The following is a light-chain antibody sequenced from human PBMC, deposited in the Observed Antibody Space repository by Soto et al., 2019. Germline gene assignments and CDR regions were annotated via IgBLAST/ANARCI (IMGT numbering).Light chain of an antibody. Sequence: QSALTQPASVSGSPGQSIAISCTGTFSDVGGYDYVSWYQQHPDKAPKLMTYEVTKRPSGVSNRFSGSKSGNTASLTISGLQPEDEADYYCSSHTSGSTRVFGSGTKLTVL. V-gene: IGLV2-14*01. CDR3: SSHTSGSTRV. J-gene: IGLJ1*01. CDR1: FSDVGGYDY. CDR2: EVT.